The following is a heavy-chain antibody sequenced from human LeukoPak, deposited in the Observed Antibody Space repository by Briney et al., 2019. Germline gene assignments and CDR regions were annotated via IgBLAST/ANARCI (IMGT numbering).Heavy chain of an antibody. J-gene: IGHJ4*02. Sequence: SVKVSCKASGGTFSSYAISWVRQAPGQGLEWMGGIIPIFGTANYAQKFQGRVTITTDESTSTAYMELSSLRSEDTAVYYCATDVTGAAPYDFWGQGTLVTVS. V-gene: IGHV1-69*05. CDR3: ATDVTGAAPYDF. CDR2: IIPIFGTA. CDR1: GGTFSSYA. D-gene: IGHD2-21*02.